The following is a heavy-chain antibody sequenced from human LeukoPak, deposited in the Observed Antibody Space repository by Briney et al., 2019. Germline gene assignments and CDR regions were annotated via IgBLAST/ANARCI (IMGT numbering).Heavy chain of an antibody. CDR2: INPSGGST. CDR3: ARGPSITMIRGGQWYYYMDV. Sequence: GASVKVSCKASGYTFTSYYMHWVRQAPGQGLEWMGIINPSGGSTSYAQKFQGRVTTTRDTSTNTVYMELSSLRSEDTAVYYCARGPSITMIRGGQWYYYMDVWGKGTTVTISS. D-gene: IGHD3-10*01. V-gene: IGHV1-46*01. J-gene: IGHJ6*03. CDR1: GYTFTSYY.